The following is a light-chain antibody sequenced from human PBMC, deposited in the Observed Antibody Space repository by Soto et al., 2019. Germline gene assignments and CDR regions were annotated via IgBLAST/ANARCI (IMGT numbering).Light chain of an antibody. J-gene: IGKJ2*01. CDR2: GAS. V-gene: IGKV3-20*01. Sequence: ESVLTQSPGTLSLSPGERATLSCRASQSVPRNYLAWYQQKPGQAPRLLIYGASSRATGTPDRFSGSGSGTDFTLTISRLEPEDFAVYYCQEYNVSPYTFGQGTKLEI. CDR3: QEYNVSPYT. CDR1: QSVPRNY.